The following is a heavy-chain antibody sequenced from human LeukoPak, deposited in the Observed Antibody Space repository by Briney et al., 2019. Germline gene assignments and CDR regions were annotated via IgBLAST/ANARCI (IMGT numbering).Heavy chain of an antibody. CDR3: AREVAVAEPYYFDY. Sequence: SGGSLRLSCAASGFTFSSYAMHWVRLAPGKGLEWVAVISYDGSNKYYADSVKGRFTISRDNSKNTLYLQMNSLRAEDTAVYYCAREVAVAEPYYFDYWGQGTLVTVSS. CDR1: GFTFSSYA. CDR2: ISYDGSNK. D-gene: IGHD6-19*01. V-gene: IGHV3-30*04. J-gene: IGHJ4*02.